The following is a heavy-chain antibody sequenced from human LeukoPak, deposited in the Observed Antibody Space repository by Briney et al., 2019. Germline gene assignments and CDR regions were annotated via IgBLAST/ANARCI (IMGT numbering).Heavy chain of an antibody. CDR1: GFTFSSYA. Sequence: GGSLRLSCAASGFTFSSYAMSWVRQAPGKGLEWVSVIYSGGNTYYADSVKGRFTISRDNSKNTMYLQMNSLSAEDTAVYYCARDREQEFDAFDLWGQGTMVTVSS. J-gene: IGHJ3*01. V-gene: IGHV3-66*01. CDR2: IYSGGNT. D-gene: IGHD1-1*01. CDR3: ARDREQEFDAFDL.